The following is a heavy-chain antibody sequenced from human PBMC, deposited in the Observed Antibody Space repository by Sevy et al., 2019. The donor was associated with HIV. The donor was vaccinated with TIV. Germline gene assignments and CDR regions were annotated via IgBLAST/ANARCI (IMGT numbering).Heavy chain of an antibody. CDR3: ARAVLRYFDWLPPLDY. CDR1: GYTFTSYG. D-gene: IGHD3-9*01. J-gene: IGHJ4*02. Sequence: TSVKVSCKASGYTFTSYGISWVRQAPGQGLEWMGWISAYNGNTNYAQKLQGRVTMTTDTSTSTAYMELRSLRSDDTAVYDCARAVLRYFDWLPPLDYWGQGTLVTVSS. CDR2: ISAYNGNT. V-gene: IGHV1-18*01.